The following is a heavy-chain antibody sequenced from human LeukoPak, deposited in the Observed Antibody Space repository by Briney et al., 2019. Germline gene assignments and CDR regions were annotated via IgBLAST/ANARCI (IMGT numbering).Heavy chain of an antibody. CDR3: ARHALFDSTGYYYVLDY. V-gene: IGHV4-38-2*01. J-gene: IGHJ4*02. D-gene: IGHD3-22*01. CDR2: LYHSGIT. CDR1: GYSIGSGYF. Sequence: SETLSLTCAVSGYSIGSGYFWGWIRQPPGMGLEWIGGLYHSGITYYNPSLKSRVTISMDTSKNQFSLKLTSVTAADTAVYYCARHALFDSTGYYYVLDYRGQGTLATVSS.